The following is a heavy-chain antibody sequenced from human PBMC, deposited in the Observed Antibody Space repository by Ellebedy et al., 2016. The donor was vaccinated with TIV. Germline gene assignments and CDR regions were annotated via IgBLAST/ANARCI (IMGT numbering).Heavy chain of an antibody. V-gene: IGHV4-39*01. Sequence: SETLSLTCTVSGGSISGSDYYWGWIRQPPGKGLEWIGNIFGTGDTYYNPSLKSRVTISVDTSKNQVSLNLTSVTAADTALYYCARSLLIFSFDKCYFDLWGRGTLVTVSS. CDR1: GGSISGSDYY. D-gene: IGHD3/OR15-3a*01. J-gene: IGHJ2*01. CDR3: ARSLLIFSFDKCYFDL. CDR2: IFGTGDT.